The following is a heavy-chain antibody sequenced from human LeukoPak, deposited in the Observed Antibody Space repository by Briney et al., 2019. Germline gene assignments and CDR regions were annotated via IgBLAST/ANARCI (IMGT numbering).Heavy chain of an antibody. V-gene: IGHV4-34*01. J-gene: IGHJ4*02. CDR1: GGSFSGYY. CDR3: ARGQHCSSTSCYTFDY. Sequence: SETLSLTCAVYGGSFSGYYWSWIRQPPGKGLEWIGEINHSGSTNYNPSLKSRVTISVDTSKNQFSLKLSSVTAADTAVYYCARGQHCSSTSCYTFDYWGQGTLVTFSS. CDR2: INHSGST. D-gene: IGHD2-2*02.